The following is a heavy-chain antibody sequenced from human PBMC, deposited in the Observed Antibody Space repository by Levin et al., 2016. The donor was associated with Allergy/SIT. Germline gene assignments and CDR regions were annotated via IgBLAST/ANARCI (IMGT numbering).Heavy chain of an antibody. CDR2: IYSGGNT. CDR3: AGYPALDH. V-gene: IGHV3-53*01. J-gene: IGHJ4*02. CDR1: GFTVSSEY. Sequence: GESLKISCAASGFTVSSEYMSWVRQAPGKGLEWVSVIYSGGNTSYADSVKGRFTISRDNAKNTLYLQMNSLRAEDTAVYYCAGYPALDHWGQGTLVTVSS.